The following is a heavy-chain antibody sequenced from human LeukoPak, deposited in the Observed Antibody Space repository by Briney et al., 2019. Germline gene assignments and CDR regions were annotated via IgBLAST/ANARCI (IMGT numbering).Heavy chain of an antibody. J-gene: IGHJ4*02. CDR2: ISGSGGST. V-gene: IGHV3-23*01. Sequence: QPGGSLRLSCAASGFTFSSYEMNWVRQAPGKGLEWVSAISGSGGSTYYADSVKGRFTISRDNSKNTLYLQMNSLRAEDTAVYYCAKFMTRSYYFDYWGKGTVDSVSS. CDR1: GFTFSSYE. D-gene: IGHD3-16*02. CDR3: AKFMTRSYYFDY.